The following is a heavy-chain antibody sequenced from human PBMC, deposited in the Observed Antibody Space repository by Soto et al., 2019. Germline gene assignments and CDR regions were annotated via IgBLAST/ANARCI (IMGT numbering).Heavy chain of an antibody. D-gene: IGHD2-2*02. V-gene: IGHV1-2*02. CDR1: GYTFTGYY. J-gene: IGHJ5*02. Sequence: GASVKVSCKASGYTFTGYYMHWVRQAPGQGLEWMGWINPNSGGTNYAQKFQGRVTMTRDTSISTAYMELSRLRSDHTAVYYCARDPIVVVPAAISGGWFDPWGQGTLVTVSS. CDR2: INPNSGGT. CDR3: ARDPIVVVPAAISGGWFDP.